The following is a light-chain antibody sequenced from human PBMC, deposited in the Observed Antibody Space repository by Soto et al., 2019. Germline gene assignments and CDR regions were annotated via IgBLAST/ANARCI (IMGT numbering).Light chain of an antibody. J-gene: IGKJ1*01. Sequence: EIVMTQSPATLSVSPGERATLSCRASQSVSSNLAWYQQKSGQAPRLLIYGASTRATAIPARFSGSGSGTEFTLTISSLQSEDFAVYYCQQYNNWPQTFGQGTKVEVK. CDR2: GAS. CDR3: QQYNNWPQT. CDR1: QSVSSN. V-gene: IGKV3-15*01.